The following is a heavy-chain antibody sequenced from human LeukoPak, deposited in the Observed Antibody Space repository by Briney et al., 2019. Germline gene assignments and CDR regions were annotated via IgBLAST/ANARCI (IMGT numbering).Heavy chain of an antibody. CDR1: GGSFSGYY. V-gene: IGHV4-34*01. CDR3: ARGVLWLRSFDY. J-gene: IGHJ4*02. Sequence: SETLSLTCAVYGGSFSGYYWSWIRQPPGKGLEWIREINHSGSTNYNPSLKSRVTISVDTSKNQFSLKLSSVTAADTAVYYCARGVLWLRSFDYWGQGTLVTVSS. CDR2: INHSGST. D-gene: IGHD5-12*01.